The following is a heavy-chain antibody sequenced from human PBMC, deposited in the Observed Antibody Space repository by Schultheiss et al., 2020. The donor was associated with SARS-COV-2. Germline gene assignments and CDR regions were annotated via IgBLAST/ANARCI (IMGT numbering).Heavy chain of an antibody. CDR2: IYSGGST. Sequence: GGSLRLSCAASGFTFSSYGMHWVRQAPGKGLEWVSVIYSGGSTFSADSVNGRFTISRDNSKNTLYLQMNSLRAEDTAVYYCTTGGGSYYFSGSYGMDVWGQGTTVTVSS. J-gene: IGHJ6*02. V-gene: IGHV3-NL1*01. CDR3: TTGGGSYYFSGSYGMDV. CDR1: GFTFSSYG. D-gene: IGHD1-26*01.